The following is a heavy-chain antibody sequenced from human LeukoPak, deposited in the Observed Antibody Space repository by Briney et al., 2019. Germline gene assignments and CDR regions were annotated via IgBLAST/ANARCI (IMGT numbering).Heavy chain of an antibody. CDR2: ITSSGDVT. J-gene: IGHJ4*02. CDR3: AKDRPNYHESNGHYYRPNGDY. CDR1: GFTFNIYA. V-gene: IGHV3-23*01. D-gene: IGHD3-22*01. Sequence: QPGGSLRLSCAASGFTFNIYAMSWVRQAPGKGLEWVSSITSSGDVTFYADSVKDRFTISRDNSKNTLYLQMSGLRAEDTAVYYCAKDRPNYHESNGHYYRPNGDYWGQGTLVTVSS.